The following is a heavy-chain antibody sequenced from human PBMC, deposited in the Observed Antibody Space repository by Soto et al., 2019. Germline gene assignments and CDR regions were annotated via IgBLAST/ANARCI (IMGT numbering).Heavy chain of an antibody. J-gene: IGHJ6*02. CDR2: INAGNGNT. D-gene: IGHD6-13*01. Sequence: ASVKVSCKASGYTFTSYAMHWVRQAPGQRLEWMGWINAGNGNTKYSQKFQGRVTITRDTSASTAYMELSSLRSEDTAVYYCSAAGTWDYYYGMDVWGQGTTVTVSS. V-gene: IGHV1-3*01. CDR3: SAAGTWDYYYGMDV. CDR1: GYTFTSYA.